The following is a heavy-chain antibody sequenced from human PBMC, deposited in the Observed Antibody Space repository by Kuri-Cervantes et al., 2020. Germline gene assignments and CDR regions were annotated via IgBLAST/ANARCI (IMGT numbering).Heavy chain of an antibody. CDR3: ASSPRGDNWFDP. V-gene: IGHV4-39*01. J-gene: IGHJ5*02. CDR1: GGSISSSSYY. CDR2: IYYSGST. D-gene: IGHD3-10*01. Sequence: SETLSLTSTVSGGSISSSSYYWGWIRQPPGKGLEWIGSIYYSGSTYYNPSLKSRVTISVDTSKNQFPLKLSSVTAADTAVYYCASSPRGDNWFDPWGQGTLVTVSS.